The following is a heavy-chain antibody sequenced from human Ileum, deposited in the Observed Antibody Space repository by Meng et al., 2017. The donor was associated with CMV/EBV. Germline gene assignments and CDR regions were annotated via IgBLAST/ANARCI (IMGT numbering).Heavy chain of an antibody. Sequence: SGPTLVKPTQTLTLTCTFSGFSLSTSGVGVGWIRQPPGKALEWLALIYWNDDKRYSPSLKSRLTITKDTSKNQVVLTTTNMDPVDNATYYCAHRQSSSSWYNWFDPWGQGTLVTVSS. J-gene: IGHJ5*02. CDR1: GFSLSTSGVG. CDR2: IYWNDDK. V-gene: IGHV2-5*01. CDR3: AHRQSSSSWYNWFDP. D-gene: IGHD6-13*01.